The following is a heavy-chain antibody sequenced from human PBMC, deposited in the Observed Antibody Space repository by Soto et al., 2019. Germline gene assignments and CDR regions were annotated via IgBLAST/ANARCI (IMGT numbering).Heavy chain of an antibody. J-gene: IGHJ4*02. CDR1: GFTFTRYS. CDR2: ISSTTNYI. Sequence: RLSCAASGFTFTRYSMNWVRQAPGKGLEWVSSISSTTNYIYYGDSMKGRFTISRGNAKNSLYLEMNSLRAEDTAVYYCARESEDLTSNFDYWGQGTLVTVSS. V-gene: IGHV3-21*06. CDR3: ARESEDLTSNFDY.